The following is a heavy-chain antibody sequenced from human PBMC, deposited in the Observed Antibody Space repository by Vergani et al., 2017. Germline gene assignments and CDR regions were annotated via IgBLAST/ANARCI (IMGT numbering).Heavy chain of an antibody. D-gene: IGHD4-17*01. CDR1: GYTFTSYG. CDR2: ISAYNGNT. CDR3: ARDHPTVNHRGPYYYYYGMDV. Sequence: QVQLVQSGAEVKKPGASVKVSCKASGYTFTSYGISWVRQAPGQGLEWMGWISAYNGNTNYAQKLQGRVTMTTDTSTSTAYMELRSLRSDDTAVYYCARDHPTVNHRGPYYYYYGMDVWGQGTTVTVSS. J-gene: IGHJ6*02. V-gene: IGHV1-18*01.